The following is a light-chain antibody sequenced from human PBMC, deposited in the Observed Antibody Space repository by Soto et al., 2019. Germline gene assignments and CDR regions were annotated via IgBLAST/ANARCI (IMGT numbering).Light chain of an antibody. CDR2: EGF. CDR1: SSNIGGYNV. Sequence: QSVLTQPASVSGSPGQSITISCSGTSSNIGGYNVVSWYQQHPGKAPKVIVYEGFKRPSGVSDRFSGSTSGSTASLTISGLQAEDEAEYYCCSYVGATTYVFGSGTKVTVL. J-gene: IGLJ1*01. V-gene: IGLV2-23*01. CDR3: CSYVGATTYV.